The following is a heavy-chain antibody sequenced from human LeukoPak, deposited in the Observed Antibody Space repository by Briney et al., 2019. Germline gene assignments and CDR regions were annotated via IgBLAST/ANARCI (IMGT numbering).Heavy chain of an antibody. CDR1: GGSISYHY. V-gene: IGHV4-59*11. CDR3: ARVGGTYYKVYYFDY. D-gene: IGHD1-26*01. Sequence: SETLSLTCTVSGGSISYHYWSWIRQPPGKGLEWIGYIYYSGSTNYNPSLKSRVTISVDTSKNQFSLKLSSVTAADTAVYYCARVGGTYYKVYYFDYWGQGTLVTVSS. CDR2: IYYSGST. J-gene: IGHJ4*02.